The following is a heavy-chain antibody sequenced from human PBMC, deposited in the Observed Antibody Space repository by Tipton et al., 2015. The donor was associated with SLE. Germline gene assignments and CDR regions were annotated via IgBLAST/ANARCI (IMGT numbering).Heavy chain of an antibody. V-gene: IGHV4-59*01. CDR1: GASISSYY. Sequence: LRLSCTVSGASISSYYWNWIRKAPGKGLEWIAFMDHSGSTNYSPSLKSRVTMSVDTSKNQFSLRMRSMTAADTAVYYCARGASDAFDIWGQGTMVTVSS. CDR3: ARGASDAFDI. CDR2: MDHSGST. D-gene: IGHD6-6*01. J-gene: IGHJ3*02.